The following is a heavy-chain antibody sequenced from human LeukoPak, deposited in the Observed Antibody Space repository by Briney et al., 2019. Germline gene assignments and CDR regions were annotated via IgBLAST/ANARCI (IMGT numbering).Heavy chain of an antibody. CDR1: GGSVSSGSYY. J-gene: IGHJ5*02. D-gene: IGHD1-26*01. CDR3: ARDMGYGANWFDP. Sequence: SETLSLTCTVSGGSVSSGSYYWSWIRQPPGKGLEWIGYIRYSGSTNYNPSLKNRVTISVDTSKNQFSLKLSSVIAADAAVYYCARDMGYGANWFDPWGQGTLVTVSS. CDR2: IRYSGST. V-gene: IGHV4-61*01.